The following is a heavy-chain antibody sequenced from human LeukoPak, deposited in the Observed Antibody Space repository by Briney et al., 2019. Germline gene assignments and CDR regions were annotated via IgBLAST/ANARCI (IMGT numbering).Heavy chain of an antibody. CDR2: ISGSGGST. Sequence: QPGGSLRLSCAASGFTFSSYAMSWVRQAPGKGLEGVSAISGSGGSTYYADSVKGRFTISRDNSKNTLYLQMNSLRAEDTAVYYCAKASRGWFGETLPGRWAFDYWGQGTLVTVSS. V-gene: IGHV3-23*01. CDR3: AKASRGWFGETLPGRWAFDY. D-gene: IGHD3-10*01. CDR1: GFTFSSYA. J-gene: IGHJ4*02.